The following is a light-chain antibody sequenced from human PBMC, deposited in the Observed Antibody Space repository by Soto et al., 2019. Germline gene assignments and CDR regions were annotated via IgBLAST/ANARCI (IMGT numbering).Light chain of an antibody. CDR1: SSDVGGYNY. CDR3: CSYTTSNTRQIV. Sequence: QSALTQPASVSGSPGQSITISCTGTSSDVGGYNYVSWYQHHPVKAPKLMIYDVSNRASGVSNRFSWPKSGKTAPLTNSELQPEDEADYYCCSYTTSNTRQIVFGTGTKVTVL. V-gene: IGLV2-14*03. J-gene: IGLJ1*01. CDR2: DVS.